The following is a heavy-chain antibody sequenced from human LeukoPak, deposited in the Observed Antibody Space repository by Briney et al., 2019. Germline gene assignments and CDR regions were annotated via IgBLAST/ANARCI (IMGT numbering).Heavy chain of an antibody. V-gene: IGHV3-30*02. D-gene: IGHD6-13*01. CDR3: AKRRDVAAGGSGAFDY. J-gene: IGHJ4*02. CDR2: IRYDGSSQ. Sequence: GGSLRLSRAASGFTFSSYGMHWVRQAPGKGLDWVAFIRYDGSSQRYTDSVKGRFTISRDNSKNTVYLQMNSLRAEDTAVYYCAKRRDVAAGGSGAFDYWGQGSLVTVSS. CDR1: GFTFSSYG.